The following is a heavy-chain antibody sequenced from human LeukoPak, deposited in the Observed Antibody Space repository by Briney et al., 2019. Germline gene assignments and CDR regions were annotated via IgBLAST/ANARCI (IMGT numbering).Heavy chain of an antibody. CDR2: ISSSSSFI. D-gene: IGHD5-24*01. Sequence: PGGSLRLSCAASGLTLSSYSMTWVRQAPGKGLEWVSSISSSSSFIYYADSVKGRFTISRDNAKNSLFLQMNSLRAEDTAVYYCTRTLQSVRDGYKSFDSWGQGTLVTVSS. CDR3: TRTLQSVRDGYKSFDS. V-gene: IGHV3-21*01. CDR1: GLTLSSYS. J-gene: IGHJ4*02.